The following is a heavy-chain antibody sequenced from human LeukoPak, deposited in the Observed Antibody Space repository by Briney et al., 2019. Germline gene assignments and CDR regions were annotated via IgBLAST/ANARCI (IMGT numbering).Heavy chain of an antibody. CDR2: INPNSGGT. CDR3: ARDSYSSGAFDI. J-gene: IGHJ3*02. CDR1: GYTFTGYY. D-gene: IGHD6-19*01. V-gene: IGHV1-2*02. Sequence: ASVKVSCKASGYTFTGYYLPWVRQAPGQGLEGMGWINPNSGGTNFAQKFQGRVTMTRDTSISTAYMGLSRLRSDDTAVYFCARDSYSSGAFDIWGQGTMVTVSS.